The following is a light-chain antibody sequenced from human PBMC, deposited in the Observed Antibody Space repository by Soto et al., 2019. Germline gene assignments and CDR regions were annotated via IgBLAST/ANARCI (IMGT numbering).Light chain of an antibody. J-gene: IGKJ3*01. Sequence: EIVLTQSPATLSLSPGERATLSCRASQSVSSYLAWYQQKPGQAPRLLIYDASNRATGIPARFSGSGSGTDFTLTISSLAPEDFAVYYWQQRSNWPRITFGPGTKVDIK. CDR1: QSVSSY. CDR2: DAS. V-gene: IGKV3-11*01. CDR3: QQRSNWPRIT.